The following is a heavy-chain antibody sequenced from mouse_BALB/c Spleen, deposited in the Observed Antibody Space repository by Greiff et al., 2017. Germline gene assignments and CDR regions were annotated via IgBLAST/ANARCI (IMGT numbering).Heavy chain of an antibody. CDR3: ARGEYGNSWFAY. CDR2: ISSGGSST. CDR1: GFTFSSYA. D-gene: IGHD2-10*02. Sequence: EVHLVESGGGLVKPGGSLKLSCAASGFTFSSYAMSWVRQSPEKRLEWVAEISSGGSSTYYPDTVTGRFTISRDNAKNTLYLEMSSLRSEDTAMYYCARGEYGNSWFAYWGQGTLVTVSA. J-gene: IGHJ3*01. V-gene: IGHV5-9-4*01.